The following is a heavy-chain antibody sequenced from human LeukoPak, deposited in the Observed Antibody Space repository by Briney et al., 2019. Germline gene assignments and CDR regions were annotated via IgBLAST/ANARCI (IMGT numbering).Heavy chain of an antibody. CDR1: GFTFSNAW. CDR3: TTGCGDCHSGYYYGMDV. D-gene: IGHD2-21*02. V-gene: IGHV3-15*01. J-gene: IGHJ6*02. Sequence: GGSLRLSCAASGFTFSNAWMSWVRQAPGKGLEWVGRIKSKTDGGTTDYAAPVKGRFTISRDDSKNTLYLQMNSLKTEDTAVYYCTTGCGDCHSGYYYGMDVWGQGTTVTVSS. CDR2: IKSKTDGGTT.